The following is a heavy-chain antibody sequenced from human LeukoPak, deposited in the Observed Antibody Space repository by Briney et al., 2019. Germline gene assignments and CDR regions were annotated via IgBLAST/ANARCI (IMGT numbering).Heavy chain of an antibody. J-gene: IGHJ6*02. Sequence: PGGSLRLSCAASGFSFSNYAMSWVRQAPGKGLEWVSYITSSSTTMSYADSVKGRFTISRYNAKNSLYLQVNSLRDEDTAVYYCARKPNFYRTYNYGMDVWGQGTTVTVSS. CDR1: GFSFSNYA. CDR3: ARKPNFYRTYNYGMDV. V-gene: IGHV3-48*02. CDR2: ITSSSTTM. D-gene: IGHD1-14*01.